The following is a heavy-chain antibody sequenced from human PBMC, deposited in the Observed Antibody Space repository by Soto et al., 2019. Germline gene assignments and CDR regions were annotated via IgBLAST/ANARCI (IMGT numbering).Heavy chain of an antibody. J-gene: IGHJ4*02. V-gene: IGHV3-23*01. CDR1: GFTFSSYA. Sequence: QLAGSLRLYCAASGFTFSSYAMSWVRQAPGKGLEWVSAISGSGGSTYYADSVKGRFTISRDNSKNTLYLQMNSLRAEDTAVYYCAKSHRLKVGYPISSDYWGQGTLVTVSS. CDR2: ISGSGGST. CDR3: AKSHRLKVGYPISSDY. D-gene: IGHD6-25*01.